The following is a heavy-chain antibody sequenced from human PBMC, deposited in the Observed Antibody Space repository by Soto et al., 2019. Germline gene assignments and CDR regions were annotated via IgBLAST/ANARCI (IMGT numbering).Heavy chain of an antibody. Sequence: QVQLQQWGAGLLKPSETLSLTCAVYGGSFSGYYWSWIRQPPGKGLEWIGEINHSGSTNYNPSLKSRVTISVDTSKNQFSLKLSSVTAADTAVYYCARRGYGGKKFDYWGQGTLVTVSS. J-gene: IGHJ4*02. CDR2: INHSGST. CDR1: GGSFSGYY. V-gene: IGHV4-34*01. D-gene: IGHD4-17*01. CDR3: ARRGYGGKKFDY.